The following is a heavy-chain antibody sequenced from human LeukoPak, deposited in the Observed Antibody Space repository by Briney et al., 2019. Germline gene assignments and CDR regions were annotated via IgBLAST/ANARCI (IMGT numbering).Heavy chain of an antibody. CDR3: AKDIGGLLRPPYYDILTGYYTD. CDR1: GFTFDDYA. D-gene: IGHD3-9*01. Sequence: GRSLRLSCAASGFTFDDYAMHWVRQAPGKGVEWVSGISWNSGSIGYADSVKGRFTISRDNAKNSLYLQMNSLRAEDTALYYCAKDIGGLLRPPYYDILTGYYTDWGQGTLVTVSS. CDR2: ISWNSGSI. J-gene: IGHJ4*02. V-gene: IGHV3-9*01.